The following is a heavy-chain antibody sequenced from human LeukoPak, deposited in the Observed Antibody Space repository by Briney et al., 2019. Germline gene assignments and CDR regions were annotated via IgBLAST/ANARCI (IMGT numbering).Heavy chain of an antibody. J-gene: IGHJ5*02. CDR2: ISWNSGSI. Sequence: GRSLRLSCAASGFTFDDYAMHWVRQAPGKGLEWVSGISWNSGSIGYADSVKGRFTISRDNAKNSLYLQMNSLRAEDTALYYCAKDSGYSGSWSRNWFDPWGQGTLVTVSS. D-gene: IGHD6-13*01. CDR3: AKDSGYSGSWSRNWFDP. V-gene: IGHV3-9*01. CDR1: GFTFDDYA.